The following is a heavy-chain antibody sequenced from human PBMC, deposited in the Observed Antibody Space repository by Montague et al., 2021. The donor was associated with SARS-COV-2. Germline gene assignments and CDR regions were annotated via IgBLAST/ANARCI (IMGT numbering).Heavy chain of an antibody. Sequence: TLSLTCTVSGGSISSGGYYWSWIRQHPGKGLEWIGYIYYSGSTYYNPSLKSRVTISVDTSKNQFSLKLNSVTAADTAVYYCARVRITMVVLVDAFDIWGQGTMVTVSS. D-gene: IGHD3-22*01. V-gene: IGHV4-31*03. J-gene: IGHJ3*02. CDR2: IYYSGST. CDR1: GGSISSGGYY. CDR3: ARVRITMVVLVDAFDI.